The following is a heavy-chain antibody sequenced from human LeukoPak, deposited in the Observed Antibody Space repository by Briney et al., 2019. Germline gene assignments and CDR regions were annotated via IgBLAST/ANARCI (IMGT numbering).Heavy chain of an antibody. J-gene: IGHJ4*02. D-gene: IGHD3-3*01. CDR2: INPNSGGT. CDR3: ARVQAPYWSGDY. V-gene: IGHV1-2*02. CDR1: GYTFTGYY. Sequence: ASVKVSCKASGYTFTGYYMHWVRQAPGQGLEWMGWINPNSGGTNYAQKFQGRVTMTRDTSISTAYMELSRLRSDDTAVYYCARVQAPYWSGDYWGQGTLVTVSS.